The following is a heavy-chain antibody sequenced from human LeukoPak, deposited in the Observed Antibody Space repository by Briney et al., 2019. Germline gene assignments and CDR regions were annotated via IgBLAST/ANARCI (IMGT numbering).Heavy chain of an antibody. J-gene: IGHJ4*02. Sequence: GGSLRLSCAASGFTFSSYAMSWVRQAPGKGLEWVSAISGSGGSTYYADSVKGRFTISRDNSKNTLYLQMNSLRAEDTAVYYCAKEAPYYDFWSGYYPFDYWGQGTLVTVSS. CDR3: AKEAPYYDFWSGYYPFDY. V-gene: IGHV3-23*01. CDR2: ISGSGGST. D-gene: IGHD3-3*01. CDR1: GFTFSSYA.